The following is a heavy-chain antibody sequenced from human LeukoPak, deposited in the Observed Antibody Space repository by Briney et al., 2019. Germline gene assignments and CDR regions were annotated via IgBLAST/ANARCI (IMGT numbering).Heavy chain of an antibody. J-gene: IGHJ4*02. CDR1: GFTFSSYG. CDR3: AKEGTAMASSYFDY. V-gene: IGHV3-30*18. CDR2: ISHDGTVQ. D-gene: IGHD5-18*01. Sequence: GGSLRLSCAASGFTFSSYGMQWVRQAPGKGLEWVAVISHDGTVQHYADSVKGRFTISRDNSDNTLYLQMNSLRDEDTAMCYCAKEGTAMASSYFDYWGQGTLITVSS.